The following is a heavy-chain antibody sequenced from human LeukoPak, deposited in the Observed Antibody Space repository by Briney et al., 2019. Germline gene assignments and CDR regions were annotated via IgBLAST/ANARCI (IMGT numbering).Heavy chain of an antibody. CDR2: ISGSGGST. Sequence: ETLSLTCTVSGGSISSYYWSWVRQAPGKGLEWVSAISGSGGSTYYADSVKGRFTISRDNSKNTLYLQMNSLRAEDTAVYYCAKGYGSGSKRDNWFDPWGQGTLVTVSS. CDR3: AKGYGSGSKRDNWFDP. D-gene: IGHD3-10*01. J-gene: IGHJ5*02. V-gene: IGHV3-23*01. CDR1: GGSISSYY.